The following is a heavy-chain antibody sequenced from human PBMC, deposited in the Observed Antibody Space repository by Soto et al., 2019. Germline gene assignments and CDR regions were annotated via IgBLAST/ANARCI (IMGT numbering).Heavy chain of an antibody. CDR1: GFTFSSYA. CDR2: ISGSGGST. CDR3: AKDGRNNWSEPNDFDY. J-gene: IGHJ4*02. D-gene: IGHD1-20*01. V-gene: IGHV3-23*01. Sequence: EVQLLESGGGLVQPGGSLRLSCAASGFTFSSYAMSWVRQAPGKGLEWVSAISGSGGSTYYADSVKGRFTISRDNSKNTLYLQMNSLRAEDTAVYYCAKDGRNNWSEPNDFDYWGQGTLVTVSS.